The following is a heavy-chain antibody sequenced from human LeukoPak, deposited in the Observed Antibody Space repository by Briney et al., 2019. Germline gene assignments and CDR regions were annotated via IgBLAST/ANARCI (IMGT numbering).Heavy chain of an antibody. Sequence: KASETLSLTCTASGASMSSHYWPWMRQAPGTGLEWVGNIYHTGSTYYNPALESRVTISLDTSNNQFSLKLTSVTAADTAVYYCAKEGGPARPGLDSWGQGTLVTVSS. CDR3: AKEGGPARPGLDS. D-gene: IGHD6-6*01. J-gene: IGHJ4*02. V-gene: IGHV4-59*11. CDR1: GASMSSHY. CDR2: IYHTGST.